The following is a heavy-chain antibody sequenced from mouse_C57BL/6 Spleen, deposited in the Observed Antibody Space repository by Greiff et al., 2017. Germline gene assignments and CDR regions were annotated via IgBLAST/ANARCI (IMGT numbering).Heavy chain of an antibody. CDR3: ARRGYYGPYAMDY. CDR2: IDPSDSYT. CDR1: GYTFTSYW. D-gene: IGHD1-1*01. Sequence: QVQLQQPGAELVMPGASVKLSCKASGYTFTSYWMHWVKQRPGQGLEWIGEIDPSDSYTNYNQKFKGKSTLTVDTSSSTAYMQLSSLTSEDSAVYYCARRGYYGPYAMDYWGQGTSVTVSS. J-gene: IGHJ4*01. V-gene: IGHV1-69*01.